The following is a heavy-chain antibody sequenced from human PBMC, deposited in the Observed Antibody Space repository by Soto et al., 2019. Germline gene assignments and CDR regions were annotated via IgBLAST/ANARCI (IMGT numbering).Heavy chain of an antibody. V-gene: IGHV1-69*01. Sequence: QVQLVQSGAEVKKPGSSVKVSCKASGGTFSSYAISWVRQAPGQGLEWMGGIIPIFGTANYAQKFQGRVTITADQSTSTAYMELSSLRSEDTAVYYWGRERWAVAGSYLDYWGQGPLVTVSP. D-gene: IGHD6-19*01. CDR2: IIPIFGTA. CDR3: GRERWAVAGSYLDY. J-gene: IGHJ4*02. CDR1: GGTFSSYA.